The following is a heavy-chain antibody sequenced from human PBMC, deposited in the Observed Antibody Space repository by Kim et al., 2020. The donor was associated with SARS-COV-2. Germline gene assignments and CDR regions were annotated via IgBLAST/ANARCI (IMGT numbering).Heavy chain of an antibody. CDR1: GYTFTSYD. D-gene: IGHD6-6*01. V-gene: IGHV1-8*01. J-gene: IGHJ5*02. CDR2: MNPNSGNT. Sequence: ASVKVSCKASGYTFTSYDINWVRQATGQGLEWMGWMNPNSGNTGYAQKFQGRVTMTRNTSISTAYMELSSLRSEDTAVYYCARGRREYSSSSTDWFDPWGQGTLVTVSS. CDR3: ARGRREYSSSSTDWFDP.